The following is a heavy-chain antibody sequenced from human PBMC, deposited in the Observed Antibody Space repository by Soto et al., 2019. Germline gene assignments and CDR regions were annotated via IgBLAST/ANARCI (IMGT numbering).Heavy chain of an antibody. V-gene: IGHV3-48*02. CDR3: ARGVGYYGSGTYYYFDY. J-gene: IGHJ4*02. Sequence: GGSLRLSCAASVFTFTSYSMNWVRQAPGKGLEWVSYITTSGSTIYYANSVQGRFTFSRDNAKNSLYLQMDSLRDEDTAVYYCARGVGYYGSGTYYYFDYWGQGTLVTVSS. CDR2: ITTSGSTI. D-gene: IGHD3-10*01. CDR1: VFTFTSYS.